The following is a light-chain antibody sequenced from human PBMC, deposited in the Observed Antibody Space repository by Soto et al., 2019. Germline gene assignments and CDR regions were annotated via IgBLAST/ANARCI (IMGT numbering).Light chain of an antibody. CDR1: SSNVGSNA. J-gene: IGLJ1*01. CDR2: SNN. V-gene: IGLV1-44*01. Sequence: QSVLTQPPSASESPGQRVTISCSGSSSNVGSNAVNWYQQLPGTAPTLLIYSNNERLSGVPDRFSGSKSGTSASLAISGLQSEDEADYYCFSYTSSTAYVFGTGTKVTVL. CDR3: FSYTSSTAYV.